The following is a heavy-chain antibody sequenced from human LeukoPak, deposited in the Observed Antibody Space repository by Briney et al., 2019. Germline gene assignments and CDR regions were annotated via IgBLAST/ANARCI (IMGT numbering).Heavy chain of an antibody. Sequence: GGSLRLSCAASGFTFNIYTMSWVRQAPGKGLEWVSIISDDGGTTYYADSVKGRFTISRDNSANTLYLQMNSLRAEDTAVYYCAKGGRSSSTTVDDYWGQGTLVTVSS. J-gene: IGHJ4*02. CDR2: ISDDGGTT. CDR1: GFTFNIYT. D-gene: IGHD4-23*01. CDR3: AKGGRSSSTTVDDY. V-gene: IGHV3-23*01.